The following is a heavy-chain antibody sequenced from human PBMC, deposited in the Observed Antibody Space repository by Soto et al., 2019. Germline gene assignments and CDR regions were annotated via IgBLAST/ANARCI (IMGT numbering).Heavy chain of an antibody. CDR1: GDSISSSYY. V-gene: IGHV4-39*01. J-gene: IGHJ5*02. CDR2: VYYTGFT. Sequence: QLQLQESGPGLVKPSETLSLTCTVSGDSISSSYYWGWVRQPPGKGLECIGAVYYTGFTYYNPSLKTRLTISLDTSKNQLSLRLSSVTAADTAIYYCARLPVVVIALGYFDPWGPGTLVTVSS. D-gene: IGHD2-21*01. CDR3: ARLPVVVIALGYFDP.